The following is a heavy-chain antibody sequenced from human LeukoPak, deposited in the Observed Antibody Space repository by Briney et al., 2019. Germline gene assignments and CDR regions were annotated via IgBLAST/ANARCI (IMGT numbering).Heavy chain of an antibody. V-gene: IGHV4-59*12. CDR1: GGSISSYY. J-gene: IGHJ4*02. D-gene: IGHD3-10*01. Sequence: TPSETLSLTCTVSGGSISSYYWSWIRQPPGKGLEWIGYIYYSGSTYYNPSLKSRVTLSVDTSKNQFSLKLSSVTAADTAVYYCARDSDYYGSGSSGYFDYWGQGTLVTVSS. CDR3: ARDSDYYGSGSSGYFDY. CDR2: IYYSGST.